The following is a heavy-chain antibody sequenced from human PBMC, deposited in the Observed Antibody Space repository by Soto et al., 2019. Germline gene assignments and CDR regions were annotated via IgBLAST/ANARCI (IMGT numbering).Heavy chain of an antibody. CDR3: ARGGGSGSYYGYYYYYMDV. V-gene: IGHV4-59*01. CDR1: GGSISSYY. Sequence: ETLSLTCTVSGGSISSYYWSWIRQPPGKGLEWIGYIYYSGSTNYNPSLKSRVTISVDTSKNQFSLKLSSVTAADTAVYYCARGGGSGSYYGYYYYYMDVWGKGTTVTVSS. J-gene: IGHJ6*03. CDR2: IYYSGST. D-gene: IGHD3-10*01.